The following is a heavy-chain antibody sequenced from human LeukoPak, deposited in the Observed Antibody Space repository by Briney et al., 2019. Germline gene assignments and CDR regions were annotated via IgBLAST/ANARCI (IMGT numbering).Heavy chain of an antibody. J-gene: IGHJ3*02. CDR3: ASDYGGNGNDAFDI. CDR2: IYHSGST. V-gene: IGHV4-4*02. CDR1: GGSISSSNW. Sequence: PSETLSLTCAGSGGSISSSNWWRRVRQHPGKGLEWIGEIYHSGSTNYNPSLKSRVTISVDKSKNQFSLKLSSVTAADTAVYYCASDYGGNGNDAFDIWGQGTMVTVSS. D-gene: IGHD4-23*01.